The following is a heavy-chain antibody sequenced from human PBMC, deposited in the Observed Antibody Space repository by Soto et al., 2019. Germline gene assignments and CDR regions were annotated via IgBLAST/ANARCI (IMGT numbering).Heavy chain of an antibody. CDR3: AREDDGGDRDYYGLDV. V-gene: IGHV4-30-4*08. J-gene: IGHJ6*02. D-gene: IGHD2-21*02. Sequence: QVQLQQSGPGLVEPSQTLSLTCAVSGGSISSXYFHWXWIRQSPGKGLEWIGYIHYTGSIMYNPSFKSRLTMAVDTTKNQFSLQLTSVTAADTAVYFCAREDDGGDRDYYGLDVWGQGTTVTVSS. CDR2: IHYTGSI. CDR1: GGSISSXYFH.